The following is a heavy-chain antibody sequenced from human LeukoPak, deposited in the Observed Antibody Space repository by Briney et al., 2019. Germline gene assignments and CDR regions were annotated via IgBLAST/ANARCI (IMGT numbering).Heavy chain of an antibody. D-gene: IGHD5-12*01. J-gene: IGHJ4*02. CDR2: IYYSGST. V-gene: IGHV4-31*03. Sequence: PSETLSLTCTVSGGSISSGGYYWSWIRQHPGKGLEWIGYIYYSGSTYYNPPRKSRVTISVDTSKNQFSLKLSSETAADTAVYYWAREHVDIVATTQGGYFDYWGQGTLVTVSS. CDR1: GGSISSGGYY. CDR3: AREHVDIVATTQGGYFDY.